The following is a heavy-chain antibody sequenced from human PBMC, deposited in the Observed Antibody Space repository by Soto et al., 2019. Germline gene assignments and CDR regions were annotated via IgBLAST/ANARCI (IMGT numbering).Heavy chain of an antibody. CDR3: ASDSGTYSFDY. Sequence: PSETLSLTCTVSGASISTGGYYWNWIRQHPGKGLEWIGYIYDSGGTYYNPSLKSRLTISLDSSKNQFSLKVTSVTAADTAVYFCASDSGTYSFDYWGQGTLVTVSS. CDR2: IYDSGGT. V-gene: IGHV4-31*03. J-gene: IGHJ4*02. CDR1: GASISTGGYY. D-gene: IGHD1-26*01.